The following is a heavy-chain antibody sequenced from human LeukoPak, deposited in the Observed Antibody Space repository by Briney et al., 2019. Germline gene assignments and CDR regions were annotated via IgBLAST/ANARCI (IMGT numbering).Heavy chain of an antibody. J-gene: IGHJ5*02. CDR1: GFTFDDYA. Sequence: GGSLRLSCAASGFTFDDYAMHWVRQAPGKGLEWVSGISWNSGSIGYADSVKGRFTISRDNAKNSLYLQMNSLRAEDMALYYCAKASGHSGWYGHWFDPWGQGTLVTVSS. V-gene: IGHV3-9*03. D-gene: IGHD6-19*01. CDR3: AKASGHSGWYGHWFDP. CDR2: ISWNSGSI.